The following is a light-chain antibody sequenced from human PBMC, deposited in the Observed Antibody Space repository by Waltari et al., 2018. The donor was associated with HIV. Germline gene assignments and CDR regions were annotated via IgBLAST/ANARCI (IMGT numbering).Light chain of an antibody. V-gene: IGLV1-47*01. CDR2: RNN. CDR1: SSNIGSNY. J-gene: IGLJ2*01. Sequence: QSVLTQPPSASGTPGQRVTISCSGSSSNIGSNYVYWYQQLPGTAPKLLIYRNNQRPSRVPDRFSGSKSGTSSSLAISGLRSEDEADYYCAAWVDSLSVVFGGGTKLTVL. CDR3: AAWVDSLSVV.